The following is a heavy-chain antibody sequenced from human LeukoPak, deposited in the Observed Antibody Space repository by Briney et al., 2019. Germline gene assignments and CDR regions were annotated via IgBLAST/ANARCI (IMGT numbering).Heavy chain of an antibody. CDR1: GGSFSGYY. D-gene: IGHD3-10*01. J-gene: IGHJ6*02. V-gene: IGHV4-34*01. CDR2: INHSGST. CDR3: ARGPNPHYYGSGSYYGYYYYGMDV. Sequence: SETLSLTCAVYGGSFSGYYWSWIRQPPGKGLEWIGEINHSGSTNYNPSLKSRVTISVDTSKNQFSLKLSSVTAADTAVYYCARGPNPHYYGSGSYYGYYYYGMDVWGQGTTVTVSS.